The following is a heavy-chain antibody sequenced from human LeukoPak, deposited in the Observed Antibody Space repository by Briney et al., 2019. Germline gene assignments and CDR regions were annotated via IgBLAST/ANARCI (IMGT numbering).Heavy chain of an antibody. J-gene: IGHJ4*02. CDR2: MNPNSGNT. D-gene: IGHD3-10*01. V-gene: IGHV1-8*02. CDR1: GYTFTGYY. Sequence: ASVKVSCKASGYTFTGYYMHWVRQAPGQGLEWMGWMNPNSGNTGYAQKFQGRVTMTRNTSISTAYMELSSLRSEDTAVYYCARVFFYYGSGGSGVDYWGQGTLVTVSS. CDR3: ARVFFYYGSGGSGVDY.